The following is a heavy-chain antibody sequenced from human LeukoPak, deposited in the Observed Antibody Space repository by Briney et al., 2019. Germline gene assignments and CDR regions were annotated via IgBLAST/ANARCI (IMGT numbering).Heavy chain of an antibody. V-gene: IGHV4-39*01. CDR1: GGSISSRNYY. J-gene: IGHJ5*02. CDR3: ARRHYYASGKMGP. CDR2: IYYSGST. Sequence: SETLSLTCTVSGGSISSRNYYWGWIRQPPGKGLEWIGTIYYSGSTYYNPSLKSRVTMSVDTSKNQFSLKLSSVTAADTAVYYCARRHYYASGKMGPWGQGTLVTVSS. D-gene: IGHD3-10*01.